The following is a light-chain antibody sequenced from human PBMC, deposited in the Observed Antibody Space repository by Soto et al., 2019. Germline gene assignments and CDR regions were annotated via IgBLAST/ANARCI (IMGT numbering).Light chain of an antibody. J-gene: IGKJ1*01. CDR3: QQYKRAPTT. CDR2: AAS. CDR1: QSISSTY. Sequence: EIEMTQSPGTLSSSPGDRATLSCRASQSISSTYLACYQQKPGHAPSLLIYAASRRATGIPDRFSGSGSGTDFTLTISRLEPEDFAIYYCQQYKRAPTTFGQGTKVEIK. V-gene: IGKV3-20*01.